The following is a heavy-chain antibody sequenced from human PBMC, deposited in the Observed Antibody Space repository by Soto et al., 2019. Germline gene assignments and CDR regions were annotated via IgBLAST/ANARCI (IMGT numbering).Heavy chain of an antibody. CDR3: ARARIAVAGYYYYGMNV. Sequence: SVKVSCKASGGTFSSYAISWVRQAPGQGLEWMGGIIPIFGTANYAQKFQGRVTITADESTSTAYMELSSLRSEDTAVYYCARARIAVAGYYYYGMNVWGQGTTVTVSS. D-gene: IGHD6-19*01. V-gene: IGHV1-69*13. J-gene: IGHJ6*02. CDR1: GGTFSSYA. CDR2: IIPIFGTA.